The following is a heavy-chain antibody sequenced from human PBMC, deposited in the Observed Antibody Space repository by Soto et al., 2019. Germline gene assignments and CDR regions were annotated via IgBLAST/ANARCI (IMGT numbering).Heavy chain of an antibody. CDR3: TRGFNFHDTSGPDY. V-gene: IGHV3-30*04. D-gene: IGHD3-22*01. CDR1: GFTLSGYP. J-gene: IGHJ4*02. Sequence: GGSLRLSCAASGFTLSGYPMNWVRQARGKGLECVALISHDGRNKYYADSVKGRFTISRDKSKNTLYLQMSSLRADDTAVYFCTRGFNFHDTSGPDYWGQGTLVTVSS. CDR2: ISHDGRNK.